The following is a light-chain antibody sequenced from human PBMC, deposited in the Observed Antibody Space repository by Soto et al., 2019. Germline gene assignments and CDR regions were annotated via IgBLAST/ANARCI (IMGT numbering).Light chain of an antibody. CDR1: QSVSSN. J-gene: IGKJ1*01. CDR3: QQYNNWPPT. CDR2: GAS. Sequence: EIVMTQSPATLSVSPGERATISCRASQSVSSNLAWYKQKTGKAPRLLIYGASTRATGIQARFSGSRSGTKFILTISSLQSEDFAVYYCQQYNNWPPTFGQGTKV. V-gene: IGKV3-15*01.